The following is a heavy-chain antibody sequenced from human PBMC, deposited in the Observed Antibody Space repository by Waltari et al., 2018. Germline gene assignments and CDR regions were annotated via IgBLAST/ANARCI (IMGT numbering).Heavy chain of an antibody. V-gene: IGHV4-34*01. CDR2: INHSGST. CDR3: ARGIDFWSGYPPEFGTFDI. CDR1: GGSFSGYY. Sequence: QVQLQQWGAGLLKPSETLSLTCAVYGGSFSGYYWSWIRQPPGKGLEWIGEINHSGSTNYNPSLKSRVTISVDTSKNQFSLKLSSVTAADTAVYYCARGIDFWSGYPPEFGTFDIWGQGTMVTVSS. J-gene: IGHJ3*02. D-gene: IGHD3-3*01.